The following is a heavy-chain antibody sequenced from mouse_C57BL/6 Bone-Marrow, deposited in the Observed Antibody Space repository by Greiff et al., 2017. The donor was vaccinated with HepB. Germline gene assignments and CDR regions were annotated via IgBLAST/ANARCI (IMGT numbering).Heavy chain of an antibody. J-gene: IGHJ4*01. D-gene: IGHD2-5*01. CDR3: VRDGPIVTTSGYYAMDY. Sequence: GGGLVQPKGSLKLSCAASGFTFNTYAMHWVRQAPGKGLEWVARIRSKSSNYATYYADSVKDRFTISRDDSQSMLYLQMNNLKTEDTAMYYCVRDGPIVTTSGYYAMDYWGQGTSVTVSS. V-gene: IGHV10-3*01. CDR2: IRSKSSNYAT. CDR1: GFTFNTYA.